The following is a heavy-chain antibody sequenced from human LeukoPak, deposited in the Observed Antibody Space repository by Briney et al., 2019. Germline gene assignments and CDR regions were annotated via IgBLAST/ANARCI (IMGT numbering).Heavy chain of an antibody. Sequence: PGGSLRLSCAASGFTFSSYAMSWVRQAPGKGLEWVSAITDGGGDTYYADSVKGRFTISRDNSKNTLYLQMNSLRAEDTAVYNCAKDRGYSHGFDYWGQGTLVTVSS. J-gene: IGHJ4*02. CDR1: GFTFSSYA. D-gene: IGHD5-18*01. CDR3: AKDRGYSHGFDY. V-gene: IGHV3-23*01. CDR2: ITDGGGDT.